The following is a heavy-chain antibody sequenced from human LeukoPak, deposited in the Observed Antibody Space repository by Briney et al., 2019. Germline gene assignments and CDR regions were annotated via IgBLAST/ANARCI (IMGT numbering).Heavy chain of an antibody. CDR2: INHSGST. D-gene: IGHD1-26*01. J-gene: IGHJ4*02. V-gene: IGHV4-34*01. CDR1: SGSFSGYY. CDR3: ARGEYSGSTYYFDY. Sequence: PSETLSLTCAVYSGSFSGYYWSWIRQPPGKGLEWIGEINHSGSTNYNPSLKSRVTISVDTSKNQFSLKLSSVTAADTAVYYCARGEYSGSTYYFDYWGQGTLVTVSS.